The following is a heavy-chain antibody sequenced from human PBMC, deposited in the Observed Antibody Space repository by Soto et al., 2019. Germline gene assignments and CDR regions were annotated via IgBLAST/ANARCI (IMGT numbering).Heavy chain of an antibody. Sequence: QVQLQESGPGLVKPSETLSLTCTVSGGSISSYYWSWIRQPPGKGLEWIGYIYYSGSTNYNPSLNSRVTISVDTSKNQFSLKLSSVNAADTAVYYCARLNGAAMVTPHFDYWGQGTLVTVSS. CDR3: ARLNGAAMVTPHFDY. V-gene: IGHV4-59*01. CDR1: GGSISSYY. J-gene: IGHJ4*02. CDR2: IYYSGST. D-gene: IGHD5-18*01.